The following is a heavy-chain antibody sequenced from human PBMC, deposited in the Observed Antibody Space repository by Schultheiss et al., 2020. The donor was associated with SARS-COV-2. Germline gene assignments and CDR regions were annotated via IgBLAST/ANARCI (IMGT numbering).Heavy chain of an antibody. CDR1: GYSISSGYY. D-gene: IGHD3-16*01. CDR2: IYHSGST. V-gene: IGHV4-38-2*01. Sequence: SETLSLTCAVSGYSISSGYYWGWIRQPPGKGLEWIGSIYHSGSTYYNPSLKSRVTISVDTSKNQFSLKLSSVTAADTAVYYCARHPYGDYVWGSYAGDYYGMDVWGQGTTVTVSS. J-gene: IGHJ6*02. CDR3: ARHPYGDYVWGSYAGDYYGMDV.